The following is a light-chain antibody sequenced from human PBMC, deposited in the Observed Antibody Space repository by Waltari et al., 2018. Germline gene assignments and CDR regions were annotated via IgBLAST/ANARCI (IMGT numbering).Light chain of an antibody. CDR3: QQRSNWPRT. V-gene: IGKV3-11*01. J-gene: IGKJ1*01. CDR2: DAS. Sequence: VLTQSPATLSLSPGARATISCRASQSVSRYLAWYQQKPDQAPRLLIYDASNRATGIPARFSGSGSGTDFTLTISSLEPEDFAVYYCQQRSNWPRTFGQGTKVEIK. CDR1: QSVSRY.